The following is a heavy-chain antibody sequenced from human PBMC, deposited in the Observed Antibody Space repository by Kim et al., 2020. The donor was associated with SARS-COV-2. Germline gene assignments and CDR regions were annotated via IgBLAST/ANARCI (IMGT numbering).Heavy chain of an antibody. CDR2: INPNSGGT. V-gene: IGHV1-2*06. D-gene: IGHD1-1*01. J-gene: IGHJ6*02. CDR1: GYTFTGYY. Sequence: ASVKVSCKASGYTFTGYYMHWVRQAPGQGLEWMGRINPNSGGTNYAQKFQGRVTMTRDTSISTAYMELSRLRSDDTAVYYCAATGTHSEAVDYYYYGMDVWGQGTTVTVSS. CDR3: AATGTHSEAVDYYYYGMDV.